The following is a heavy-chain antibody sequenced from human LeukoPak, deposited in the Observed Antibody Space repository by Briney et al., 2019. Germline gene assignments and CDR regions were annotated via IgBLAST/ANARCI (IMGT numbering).Heavy chain of an antibody. J-gene: IGHJ4*02. CDR1: GGSISSYN. V-gene: IGHV4-4*07. CDR3: ARDLGGQLDPYYFDY. D-gene: IGHD3-10*01. CDR2: IYTSGST. Sequence: PSETLSLTCTVSGGSISSYNWSWIRQPAGKGLEWIGRIYTSGSTNYNPSLKSRVTMSVDTSKNQFSLKLSSVTAADTAVYYCARDLGGQLDPYYFDYWGQGTLVTVSS.